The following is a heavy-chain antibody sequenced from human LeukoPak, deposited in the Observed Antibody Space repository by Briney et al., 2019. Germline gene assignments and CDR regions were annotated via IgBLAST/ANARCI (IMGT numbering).Heavy chain of an antibody. CDR1: GGSISSYY. Sequence: PSETLSLTCTVSGGSISSYYWSWLRQPAGKGLEWLRRIYTSGSTNYNPSLKSRVTISVDTSKNQFSLKLSTVTPADTAVYYCARIITYYYDSSGHDAFDIWGQGTMVTVSS. J-gene: IGHJ3*02. CDR2: IYTSGST. V-gene: IGHV4-4*07. CDR3: ARIITYYYDSSGHDAFDI. D-gene: IGHD3-22*01.